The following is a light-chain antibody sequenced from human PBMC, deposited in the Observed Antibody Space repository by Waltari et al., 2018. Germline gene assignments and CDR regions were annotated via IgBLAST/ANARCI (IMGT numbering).Light chain of an antibody. CDR3: QQYNNWPT. Sequence: EIVMTQSPATLSVSPGERANLSCRSSQSVSSNLAWYQQKPGQAPRLLIYCASTRATGIPARFSGSGSGTEFTLTISSLQSEDFAVYYCQQYNNWPTFGGGTKVEIK. CDR2: CAS. V-gene: IGKV3-15*01. J-gene: IGKJ4*01. CDR1: QSVSSN.